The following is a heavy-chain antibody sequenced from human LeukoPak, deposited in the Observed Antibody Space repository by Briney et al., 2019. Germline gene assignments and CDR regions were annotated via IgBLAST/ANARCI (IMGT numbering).Heavy chain of an antibody. J-gene: IGHJ4*02. CDR3: ARTRRYYDFWSGYIDY. V-gene: IGHV4-34*01. Sequence: PSETLSLTCAVYGGSFSGYYWSWIRQPPGKGLEWIGEINHSGSTNYNPSLKSRVTISVDTSKNQFSLKLSSVTAADTAVYYCARTRRYYDFWSGYIDYWGQGTLVTVSS. CDR2: INHSGST. CDR1: GGSFSGYY. D-gene: IGHD3-3*01.